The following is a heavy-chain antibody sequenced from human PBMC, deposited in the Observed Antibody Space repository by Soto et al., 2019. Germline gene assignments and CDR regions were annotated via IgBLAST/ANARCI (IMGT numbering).Heavy chain of an antibody. CDR3: ARDYLYDRSQLFHGMDV. J-gene: IGHJ6*02. CDR2: IWYDGSNK. Sequence: QVQLVESGGGVVQPGRSLRLSCAASGFTFSSYGMHWVRQAPGKGLEWVAVIWYDGSNKYYADSVKGRFTISRDNSKNPLYLQMNSLRAEDTAVYYCARDYLYDRSQLFHGMDVWGQGTTVTVSS. D-gene: IGHD3-22*01. V-gene: IGHV3-33*01. CDR1: GFTFSSYG.